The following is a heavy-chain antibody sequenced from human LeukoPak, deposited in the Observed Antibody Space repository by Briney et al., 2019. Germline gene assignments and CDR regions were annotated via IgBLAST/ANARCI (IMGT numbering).Heavy chain of an antibody. V-gene: IGHV3-23*01. CDR3: ARDPLRFLEWSGYYFDY. D-gene: IGHD3-3*01. J-gene: IGHJ4*02. CDR1: GFTFSSYA. CDR2: ISGSGGST. Sequence: GGSLRLSCAASGFTFSSYAMSWVRQAPGKGLEWVSAISGSGGSTYYADSVKGRFTISRDNSKNTLYLQMNSLRAEDTAVYCCARDPLRFLEWSGYYFDYWGQGTLVTVSS.